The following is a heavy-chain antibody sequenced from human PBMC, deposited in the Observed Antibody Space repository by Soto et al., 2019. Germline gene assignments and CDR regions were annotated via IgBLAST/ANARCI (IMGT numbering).Heavy chain of an antibody. CDR1: GGSIISYY. D-gene: IGHD3-10*01. Sequence: LEILSLTCPVSGGSIISYYWSWVRQPPGKGLEWIGYIYYSGSTNYNPSLKSRVTISVDTSKNQFSLKLSSVTAADTAVYYCVGGSGSYSFYYYYYMDVWGKGTTVTVSS. CDR3: VGGSGSYSFYYYYYMDV. V-gene: IGHV4-59*01. J-gene: IGHJ6*03. CDR2: IYYSGST.